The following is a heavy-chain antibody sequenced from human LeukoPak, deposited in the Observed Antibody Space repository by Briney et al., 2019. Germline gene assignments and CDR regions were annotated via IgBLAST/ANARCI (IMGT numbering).Heavy chain of an antibody. CDR2: IYYSGST. CDR3: ASSIAAAGSGVVQH. Sequence: SETLSLTCTVSGGSISSYYWSWIRQPPGKGLEWIGYIYYSGSTNYNPSLKSRVTISVDTSKNQFSLKLSPVTAADTAVYYCASSIAAAGSGVVQHWGQGTLVTVSS. D-gene: IGHD6-13*01. J-gene: IGHJ1*01. V-gene: IGHV4-59*01. CDR1: GGSISSYY.